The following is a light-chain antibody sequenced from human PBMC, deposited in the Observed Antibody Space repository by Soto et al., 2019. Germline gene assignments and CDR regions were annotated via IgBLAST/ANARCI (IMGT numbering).Light chain of an antibody. CDR1: SSDVGGYNY. Sequence: QSALTQPASVSGSPGQSITISCTGTSSDVGGYNYVSWYQQHPGKAPKLMIYEVSKRPSGVSNRFSGSKSGNTASLTISGLQAEDEAYYYCSSYTSSSVWVFGTGTKLTVL. CDR3: SSYTSSSVWV. J-gene: IGLJ1*01. V-gene: IGLV2-14*01. CDR2: EVS.